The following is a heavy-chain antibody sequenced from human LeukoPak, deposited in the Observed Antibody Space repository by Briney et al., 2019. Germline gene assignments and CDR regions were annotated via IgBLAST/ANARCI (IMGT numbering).Heavy chain of an antibody. J-gene: IGHJ5*02. V-gene: IGHV4-34*01. D-gene: IGHD6-19*01. Sequence: SETLSLTCAVYGGSFSGYYWSWIRQPPGKGLEWIGEINHSGSTYYNPSLKSRVTISVDTSKNQFSLKLSSVTAADTAVYYCAREVGGIAVAGGGWFDPWGQGTLVTVSS. CDR1: GGSFSGYY. CDR2: INHSGST. CDR3: AREVGGIAVAGGGWFDP.